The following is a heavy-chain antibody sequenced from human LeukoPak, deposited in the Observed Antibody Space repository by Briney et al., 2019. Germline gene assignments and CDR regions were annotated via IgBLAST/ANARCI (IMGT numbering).Heavy chain of an antibody. J-gene: IGHJ3*02. D-gene: IGHD3-9*01. Sequence: ASVKVSCKASGYTFTSYAMNWVRQAPGQGLEWMGWINTNTGNPTYAQGLTGRFVFSLDTSVSTAYLQISSLKAEDTAVYYCARRRSLTGYYDAFDIWGQGTMVTVSS. CDR3: ARRRSLTGYYDAFDI. V-gene: IGHV7-4-1*02. CDR2: INTNTGNP. CDR1: GYTFTSYA.